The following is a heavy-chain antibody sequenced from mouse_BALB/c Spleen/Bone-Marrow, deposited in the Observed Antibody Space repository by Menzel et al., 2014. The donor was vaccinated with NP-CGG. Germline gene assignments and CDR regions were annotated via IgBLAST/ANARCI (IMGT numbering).Heavy chain of an antibody. Sequence: VQLQQSGAELARPGASVKMSCKASGYTFTSYTIQWVKQRPGQGLERIGYINPSSGYTDYNQKFKDKTTLTADKSSNTAYMQLTSLTSEDPAVYSCAREARTGAWFTYWGQGTLVTVSA. V-gene: IGHV1-4*02. J-gene: IGHJ3*01. CDR2: INPSSGYT. D-gene: IGHD4-1*01. CDR1: GYTFTSYT. CDR3: AREARTGAWFTY.